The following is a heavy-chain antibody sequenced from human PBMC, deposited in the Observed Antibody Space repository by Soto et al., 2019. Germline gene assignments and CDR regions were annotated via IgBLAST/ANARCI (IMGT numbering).Heavy chain of an antibody. CDR1: GGPFSGYY. Sequence: SXTLSLTCAVYGGPFSGYYWSWIRQPPGKGLEWIGEINHSGSTNYNPSLKSRVTISVDTSKNQFSLKLTSVTAADTAVYYCARDKITGLFDYWGQGTLVTVSS. CDR3: ARDKITGLFDY. CDR2: INHSGST. J-gene: IGHJ4*02. V-gene: IGHV4-34*01. D-gene: IGHD2-8*02.